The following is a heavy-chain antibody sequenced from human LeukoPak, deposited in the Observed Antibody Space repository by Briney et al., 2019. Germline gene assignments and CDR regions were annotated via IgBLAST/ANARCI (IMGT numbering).Heavy chain of an antibody. CDR2: ISGSGGST. Sequence: GGSLRLSCAASGFTFSSYAMSWDRQAPGKGLEWVSAISGSGGSTYYADSVKGRFTISRDNSKNTLYLQMNSLRAEDTAVYYCARAAMDYYYYYYMDVWGKGTTVTVSS. J-gene: IGHJ6*03. CDR3: ARAAMDYYYYYYMDV. CDR1: GFTFSSYA. D-gene: IGHD5-18*01. V-gene: IGHV3-23*01.